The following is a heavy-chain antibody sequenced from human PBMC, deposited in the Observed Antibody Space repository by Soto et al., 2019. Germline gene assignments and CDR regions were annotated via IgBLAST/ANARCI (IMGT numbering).Heavy chain of an antibody. Sequence: ASVKVSCKASGYTFTSYDINRVRQATGQGLEWMGWMNPNSGNTGYAQKFQGRVTMTRNTSISTAYMELSSLRSEDTAVYYCARGLSIAARRDYYYYMDVWGKGTTVTVSS. V-gene: IGHV1-8*01. CDR3: ARGLSIAARRDYYYYMDV. J-gene: IGHJ6*03. CDR1: GYTFTSYD. CDR2: MNPNSGNT. D-gene: IGHD6-6*01.